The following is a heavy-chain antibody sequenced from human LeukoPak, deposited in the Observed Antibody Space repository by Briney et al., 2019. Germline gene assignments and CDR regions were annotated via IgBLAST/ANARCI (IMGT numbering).Heavy chain of an antibody. CDR3: AREGHYGGNWFDP. D-gene: IGHD4-23*01. J-gene: IGHJ5*02. CDR2: ISAYNGNT. V-gene: IGHV1-18*01. CDR1: GYTFTSYG. Sequence: APVKVSCKASGYTFTSYGISWVRQAPGQGLEWMGWISAYNGNTNYAQKLQGRVTMTTDTSTSTAYMELRSLRSDDTAVYYCAREGHYGGNWFDPGAREPWSPSPQ.